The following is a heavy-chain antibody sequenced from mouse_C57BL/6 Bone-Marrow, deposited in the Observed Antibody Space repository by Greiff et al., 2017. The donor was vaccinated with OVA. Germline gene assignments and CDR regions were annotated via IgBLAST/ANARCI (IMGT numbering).Heavy chain of an antibody. CDR3: ARRKIYYYGSSYYFDY. CDR2: INPNNGGT. J-gene: IGHJ2*01. V-gene: IGHV1-18*01. CDR1: GYTFTDYN. D-gene: IGHD1-1*01. Sequence: EVKLQESGPELVKPGASVKIPCKASGYTFTDYNMDWVKQSHGKSLEWIGDINPNNGGTIYNQKFKGKATLTVDKSSSTAYMELRSLTSEDTAVYYCARRKIYYYGSSYYFDYWGQGTTLTVSS.